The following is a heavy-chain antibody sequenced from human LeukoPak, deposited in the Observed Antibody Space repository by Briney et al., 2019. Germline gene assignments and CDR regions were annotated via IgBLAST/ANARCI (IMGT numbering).Heavy chain of an antibody. D-gene: IGHD2-2*01. CDR3: ARLPAYCSSTSCYYDY. Sequence: GGSLRLSCAASVFTFSSYGMHWVRQAPGKGLEGVSYISSASGSIYYADSVKGRFTISRDNAKNSLFLQMNSLRAEDTAVYYCARLPAYCSSTSCYYDYWGQGTLVTVSS. CDR1: VFTFSSYG. CDR2: ISSASGSI. V-gene: IGHV3-48*04. J-gene: IGHJ4*02.